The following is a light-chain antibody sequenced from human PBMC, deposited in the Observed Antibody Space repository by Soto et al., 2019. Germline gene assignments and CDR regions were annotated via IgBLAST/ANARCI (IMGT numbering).Light chain of an antibody. J-gene: IGLJ1*01. CDR1: SSNIGSNT. CDR2: SHN. Sequence: QLVLTQPPSASGTPGQRVTISCSGSSSNIGSNTVNWYQQLPGTAPKLLIYSHNQRPSGVPDRFSVSKSGTSASLALSGLQSEDEADYYCATWDDSLDGDVFGTGTKLTVL. V-gene: IGLV1-44*01. CDR3: ATWDDSLDGDV.